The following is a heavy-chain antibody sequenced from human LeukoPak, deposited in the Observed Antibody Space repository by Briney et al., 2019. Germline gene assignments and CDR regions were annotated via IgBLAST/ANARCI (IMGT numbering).Heavy chain of an antibody. CDR1: GFTFSRYA. V-gene: IGHV3-23*01. J-gene: IGHJ4*02. D-gene: IGHD3-10*01. CDR3: AKAFDYGSGSDYKSFDF. CDR2: FSGSGNRK. Sequence: GGSLRLSCAASGFTFSRYAMSWVRQAPGKGLEWVSAFSGSGNRKYYTDSVKGRFTISRDNSKNTLSLQMNSLRADDTAVYYCAKAFDYGSGSDYKSFDFWGQGTLVTVSS.